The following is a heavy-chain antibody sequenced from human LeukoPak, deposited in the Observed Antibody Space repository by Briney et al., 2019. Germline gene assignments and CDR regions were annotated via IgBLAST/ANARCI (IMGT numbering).Heavy chain of an antibody. V-gene: IGHV4-34*01. J-gene: IGHJ4*02. CDR2: INHSGST. CDR3: ASTPSSGGSRITQTPIYDY. D-gene: IGHD2-15*01. CDR1: GGSISSYY. Sequence: SETLSLTCTVSGGSISSYYWSWIRQPPGKGLEWIGEINHSGSTNYNPSLKSRVTISVDTSKNQFSLKLSSVTAADTAVYYCASTPSSGGSRITQTPIYDYWGQGTLVTVSS.